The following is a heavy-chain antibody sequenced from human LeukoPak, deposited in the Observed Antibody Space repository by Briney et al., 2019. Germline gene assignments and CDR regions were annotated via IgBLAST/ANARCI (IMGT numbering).Heavy chain of an antibody. V-gene: IGHV3-30*03. CDR3: ARVRVYGSGSYYFYDAFDI. J-gene: IGHJ3*02. D-gene: IGHD3-10*01. CDR1: GFIFSSYG. Sequence: GRSLRLSCAASGFIFSSYGMHWVRQAPGKGLEWVAVISYDGGNISYTDSVKGRFTISRDNSKNTLYLQMNSLRAEDTAVYYCARVRVYGSGSYYFYDAFDIWGQGTMVTVSS. CDR2: ISYDGGNI.